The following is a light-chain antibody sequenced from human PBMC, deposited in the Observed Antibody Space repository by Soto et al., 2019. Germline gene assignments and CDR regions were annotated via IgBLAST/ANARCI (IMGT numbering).Light chain of an antibody. Sequence: QSALTQPASVSGFPGQSITISCTGTSSDVGGYNLVSWYQQTPDKAPKVIIYEGSKRPSGVSNRFSASKSGITASLTISGLQAEDEADYYCCSYAGTRALYVFGTGTKVTVL. J-gene: IGLJ1*01. CDR1: SSDVGGYNL. CDR3: CSYAGTRALYV. V-gene: IGLV2-23*01. CDR2: EGS.